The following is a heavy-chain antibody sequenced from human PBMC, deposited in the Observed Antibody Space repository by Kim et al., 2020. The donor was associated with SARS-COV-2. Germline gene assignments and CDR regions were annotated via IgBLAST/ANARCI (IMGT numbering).Heavy chain of an antibody. V-gene: IGHV3-49*03. Sequence: GGSLRLSCTTSGLNFGDYAMSWFRQAPGKGLEWVAFVRSKRDGETTEYAASVKGRFIISRDDSKRIAYLQMNGLKTEETAVYYCTSGPYYYDSAVYYHDYWGQGTLVTVSS. CDR3: TSGPYYYDSAVYYHDY. CDR1: GLNFGDYA. J-gene: IGHJ4*01. D-gene: IGHD3-22*01. CDR2: VRSKRDGETT.